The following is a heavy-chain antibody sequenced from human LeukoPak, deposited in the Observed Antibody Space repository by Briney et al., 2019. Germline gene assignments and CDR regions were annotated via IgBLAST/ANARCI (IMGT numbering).Heavy chain of an antibody. V-gene: IGHV3-53*04. CDR1: GFTVSTNC. Sequence: SGGSLRLSCAASGFTVSTNCMTWVRQAPGKGLEWVSTIYSGGTTYYADSVMGRFTISRHNSRNTLYLQMNSLRAEDTAVCYCARVDTVMAYYFDLWGQGTLVTVSS. CDR3: ARVDTVMAYYFDL. CDR2: IYSGGTT. J-gene: IGHJ4*02. D-gene: IGHD5-18*01.